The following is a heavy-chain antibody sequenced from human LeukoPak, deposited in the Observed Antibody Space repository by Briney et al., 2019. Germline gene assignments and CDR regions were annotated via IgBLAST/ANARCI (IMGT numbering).Heavy chain of an antibody. Sequence: ASVKVSCKASGYTFTSYDINWVRQAPGQGLEWMGWISAYNGNTNYAQKLQGRVTMTTDTSTSTAYMELRSLRSDDTAVYYCVRLSRYQLNDVWGQGTTVTVSS. CDR1: GYTFTSYD. J-gene: IGHJ6*02. CDR3: VRLSRYQLNDV. CDR2: ISAYNGNT. D-gene: IGHD2-2*01. V-gene: IGHV1-18*01.